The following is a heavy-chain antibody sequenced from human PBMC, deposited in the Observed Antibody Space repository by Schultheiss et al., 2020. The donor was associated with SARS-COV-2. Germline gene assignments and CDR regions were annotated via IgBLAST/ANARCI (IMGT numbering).Heavy chain of an antibody. V-gene: IGHV3-48*03. J-gene: IGHJ6*02. D-gene: IGHD6-19*01. CDR2: ISSSGSTI. Sequence: GGSLRLSCAASGFTFSGSAMHWVRQAPGKGLEWVSYISSSGSTIYYADSVKGRFTISRDNAKNSLYLQMNSLRAEDTAVYYCAKEEQWPYYYYYGMDVWGQGTTVTVSS. CDR1: GFTFSGSA. CDR3: AKEEQWPYYYYYGMDV.